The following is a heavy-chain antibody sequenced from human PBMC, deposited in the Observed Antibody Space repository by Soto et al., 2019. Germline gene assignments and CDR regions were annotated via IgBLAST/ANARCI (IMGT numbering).Heavy chain of an antibody. CDR2: FSAHTANT. CDR1: RWTFTSYG. J-gene: IGHJ3*02. D-gene: IGHD3-16*01. CDR3: VRVRVRYGFDI. V-gene: IGHV1-18*04. Sequence: ASEQVSHLASRWTFTSYGIILGLQAPGPGLGSMGWFSAHTANTNYAQTLQGRVTITTNTSTSTPYIALRSLRDHDQPVYHFVRVRVRYGFDIWGQGTMVTVSS.